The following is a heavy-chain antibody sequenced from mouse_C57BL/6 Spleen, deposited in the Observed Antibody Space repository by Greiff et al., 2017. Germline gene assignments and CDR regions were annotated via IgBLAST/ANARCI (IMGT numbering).Heavy chain of an antibody. V-gene: IGHV1-52*01. CDR3: ARERTDSWFAY. CDR2: IDPSDSET. CDR1: GYTFTSYW. J-gene: IGHJ3*01. Sequence: QVQLQQPGAELVRPGSSVKLSCKASGYTFTSYWMHWVKQRPIQGLEWIGNIDPSDSETHYNQKFKDKATLTVDKSSSTAYMQLSSLTSEDSAVYYCARERTDSWFAYWGQGTLVTVSA.